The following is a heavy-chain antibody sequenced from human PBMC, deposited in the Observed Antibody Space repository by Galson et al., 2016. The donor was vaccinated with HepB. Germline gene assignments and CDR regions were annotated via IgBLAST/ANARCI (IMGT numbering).Heavy chain of an antibody. J-gene: IGHJ5*02. CDR1: GYTFTSYG. CDR2: ISGDNGNT. V-gene: IGHV1-18*01. Sequence: SVKVSCKASGYTFTSYGISWVRQAPGQGLEWMGWISGDNGNTNYAQKLQGRVTMTKDTSTSTAYMELRSLRSDDTAVYYCALGYCSGGSCYRNWFDPWGQGTLVTVSS. D-gene: IGHD2-15*01. CDR3: ALGYCSGGSCYRNWFDP.